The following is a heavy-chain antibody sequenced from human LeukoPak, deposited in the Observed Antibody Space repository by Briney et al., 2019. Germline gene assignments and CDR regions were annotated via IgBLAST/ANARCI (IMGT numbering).Heavy chain of an antibody. D-gene: IGHD6-19*01. J-gene: IGHJ4*02. CDR1: GVSISSRSYY. Sequence: SETLSLTCTVSGVSISSRSYYWGWIRQPPGKGLEWIGKISDSGNTYYSPSLRSRVTISIDMSKNQFSLKLSSVTAADTAVYYCARHLYGSGLHRIDYWGQRTLVSVSS. V-gene: IGHV4-39*01. CDR2: ISDSGNT. CDR3: ARHLYGSGLHRIDY.